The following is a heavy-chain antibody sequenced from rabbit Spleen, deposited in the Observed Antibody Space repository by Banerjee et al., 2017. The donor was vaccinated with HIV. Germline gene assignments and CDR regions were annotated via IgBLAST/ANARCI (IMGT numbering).Heavy chain of an antibody. V-gene: IGHV1S40*01. Sequence: QSLEESGGDLVKTGASLTLTCTASGFSFSSSDYMCWVRQAPGKGLVWISCIAGGSGGFTYSATWAKGRFPISSHNAQSTLYLQLNSLTAADTATYFCVRGASSSGYYSLWGQVTLVTVS. D-gene: IGHD1-1*01. CDR3: VRGASSSGYYSL. CDR1: GFSFSSSDY. CDR2: IAGGSGGFT. J-gene: IGHJ6*01.